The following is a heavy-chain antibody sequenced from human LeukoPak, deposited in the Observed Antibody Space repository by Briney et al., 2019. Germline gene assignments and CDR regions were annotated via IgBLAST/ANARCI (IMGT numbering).Heavy chain of an antibody. Sequence: GGSLRLSCAASGFTFSDYIMNWVRQAPGKGLEWVSYISSSSNYIYYADSVKGRFTISRDNAKNSLYLQVNSLRAEDTAVYYCARECMDTTMVDAFDIWGQGTMVTVSS. V-gene: IGHV3-21*01. CDR1: GFTFSDYI. J-gene: IGHJ3*02. CDR2: ISSSSNYI. D-gene: IGHD5-18*01. CDR3: ARECMDTTMVDAFDI.